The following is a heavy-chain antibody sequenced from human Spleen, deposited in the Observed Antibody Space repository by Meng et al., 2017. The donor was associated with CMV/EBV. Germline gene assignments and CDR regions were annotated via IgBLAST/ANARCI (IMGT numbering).Heavy chain of an antibody. D-gene: IGHD2-2*01. J-gene: IGHJ4*02. V-gene: IGHV3-20*04. CDR1: GFSFSGYW. CDR2: ISWNSGRV. CDR3: AKAGRYQLSREY. Sequence: GGSLRLSCAASGFSFSGYWMSWVRQAPGKGLEWVSGISWNSGRVGYADSVKGRFTISRDNAKNSLYLQMNSLRAEDTAVYFCAKAGRYQLSREYWGQGTLVTVSS.